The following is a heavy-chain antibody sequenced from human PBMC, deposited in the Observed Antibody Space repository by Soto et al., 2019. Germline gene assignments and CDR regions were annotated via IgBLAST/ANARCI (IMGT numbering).Heavy chain of an antibody. CDR2: INHSGST. J-gene: IGHJ6*02. CDR3: ARHGRYCCGGSCYGYYYGMDV. D-gene: IGHD2-15*01. Sequence: PSETLSLTCAVYGGSFSGYYWSWIRQPPGKGLEWIGEINHSGSTNYNPSLKSRVTISVDTSKNQFSLKLSSVTAADTAVYYCARHGRYCCGGSCYGYYYGMDVWGQGTTVTVSS. CDR1: GGSFSGYY. V-gene: IGHV4-34*01.